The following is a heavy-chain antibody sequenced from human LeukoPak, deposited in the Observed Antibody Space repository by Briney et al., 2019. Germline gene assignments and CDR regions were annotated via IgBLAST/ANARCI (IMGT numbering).Heavy chain of an antibody. D-gene: IGHD1-26*01. CDR1: GGSISSYY. CDR2: IYTCGST. Sequence: SETLSLTCTVPGGSISSYYWSWVRQPAAKGLEWIGRIYTCGSTTYHPSLKSRVTMSVDTSKNQFSLKLSSVTAADTAVYYCASGSYWFDPWGQGTLVTVSS. J-gene: IGHJ5*02. CDR3: ASGSYWFDP. V-gene: IGHV4-4*07.